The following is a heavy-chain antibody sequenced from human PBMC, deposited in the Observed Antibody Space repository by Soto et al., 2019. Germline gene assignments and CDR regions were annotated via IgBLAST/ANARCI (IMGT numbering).Heavy chain of an antibody. Sequence: VQLVESGGGVVQPGRSLRLSCAASGFTFSDYAMHWVRQAPGKGLEWVAVVSHDGRNTHYADSVKGRFTISRDSSKNTVSLELVSVRVEDTAVYCSAKGGRQGLVTSGFNYWGQGALVTVSS. D-gene: IGHD6-19*01. CDR3: AKGGRQGLVTSGFNY. CDR2: VSHDGRNT. CDR1: GFTFSDYA. J-gene: IGHJ4*02. V-gene: IGHV3-30*18.